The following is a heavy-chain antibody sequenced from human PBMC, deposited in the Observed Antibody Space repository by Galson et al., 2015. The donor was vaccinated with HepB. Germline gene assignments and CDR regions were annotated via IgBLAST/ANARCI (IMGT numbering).Heavy chain of an antibody. CDR3: ARDLFSGSLADACDI. CDR2: INSDGSST. Sequence: SLRLSCAASGFTFSNYWMHWVRQAPGKELVWVSRINSDGSSTSYADSVKGRFTISRDNAKNTLDLQMNSLRAEDTAVYYCARDLFSGSLADACDIWGQGTMVTVSS. D-gene: IGHD1-26*01. CDR1: GFTFSNYW. V-gene: IGHV3-74*01. J-gene: IGHJ3*02.